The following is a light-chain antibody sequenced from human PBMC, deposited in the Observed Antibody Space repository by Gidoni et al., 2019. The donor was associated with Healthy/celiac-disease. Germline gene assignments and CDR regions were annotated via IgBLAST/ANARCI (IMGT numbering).Light chain of an antibody. CDR2: AAS. CDR3: LQDYNYPLT. CDR1: QDIRND. V-gene: IGKV1-6*01. Sequence: AIQITPSPSSLSASVGERVTITCQASQDIRNDLGWYQQKPGNAPKLLIYAASSLQSGVPSRFSGRGSGTDFTLTISSLQPEDLATYYCLQDYNYPLTFGGGTKVEIK. J-gene: IGKJ4*01.